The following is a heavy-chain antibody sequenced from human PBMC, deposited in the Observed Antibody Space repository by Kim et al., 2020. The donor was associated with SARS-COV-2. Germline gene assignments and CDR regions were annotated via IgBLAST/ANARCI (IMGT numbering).Heavy chain of an antibody. CDR2: ISYDGSNK. D-gene: IGHD6-13*01. V-gene: IGHV3-30*18. Sequence: GGSLRLSCAASGFTFSSYGMHWVRQAPGKGLEWVAVISYDGSNKYYADSVKGRFTISRDNSKNTLYLQMNSLRAEDTAVYYCAKDPGTYSSSWFFDYWG. CDR3: AKDPGTYSSSWFFDY. J-gene: IGHJ4*01. CDR1: GFTFSSYG.